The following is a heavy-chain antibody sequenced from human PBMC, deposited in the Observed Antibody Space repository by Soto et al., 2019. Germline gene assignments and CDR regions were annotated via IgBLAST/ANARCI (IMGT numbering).Heavy chain of an antibody. CDR1: GYTFTSYD. J-gene: IGHJ4*02. D-gene: IGHD4-17*01. CDR2: MNPNSGNT. CDR3: ARNPPAFYGDYEDY. V-gene: IGHV1-8*01. Sequence: ASVKVSCKASGYTFTSYDINWVRQATGQGLEWMGWMNPNSGNTGYAQKFQGRVTMTRNTSISTAYMELSSLRSEDTAVYYCARNPPAFYGDYEDYWGKGTLVTVPS.